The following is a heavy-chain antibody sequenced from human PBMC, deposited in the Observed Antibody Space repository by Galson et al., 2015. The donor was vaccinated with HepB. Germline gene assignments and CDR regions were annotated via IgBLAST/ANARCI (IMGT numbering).Heavy chain of an antibody. CDR3: AKEYRYGTEGVFDY. CDR2: ISYDGSKK. Sequence: SLRLSCAASGFTFSSYGMHWVRQAPGKGLEWVAVISYDGSKKYYADSVKGRFTISRDNSKNTLYLQMNSLRAEDTAVYYCAKEYRYGTEGVFDYWGQGTLVTVSS. V-gene: IGHV3-30*18. CDR1: GFTFSSYG. J-gene: IGHJ4*02. D-gene: IGHD5-18*01.